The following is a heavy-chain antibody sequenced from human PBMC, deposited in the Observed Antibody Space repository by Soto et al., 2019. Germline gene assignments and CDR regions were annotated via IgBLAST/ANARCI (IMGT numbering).Heavy chain of an antibody. J-gene: IGHJ5*02. CDR2: IYSGGST. Sequence: GSLRLSCAASGFTVSSNYMSWVRQAPGKGLEWVSVIYSGGSTYYADSVKGRFTISRDNSKNTLYLQMNSLRAEDTAVYYCARSPGYSSSWWFDPWGQGTLVTVSS. D-gene: IGHD6-13*01. CDR1: GFTVSSNY. V-gene: IGHV3-53*01. CDR3: ARSPGYSSSWWFDP.